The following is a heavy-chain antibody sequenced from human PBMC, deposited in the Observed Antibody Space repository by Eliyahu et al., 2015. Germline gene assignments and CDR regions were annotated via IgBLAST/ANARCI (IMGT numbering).Heavy chain of an antibody. CDR3: TRDSNIAAAGTGVDFDY. Sequence: QVQLVESGGGVVQPGRSLRLSCAASGFXFXRXGMHWVRQAPGKGLEWVALIWYDGSKRNCADSVKDRFTISRDNSQDTLFLQMNNLRAEDTAIYYCTRDSNIAAAGTGVDFDYWGQGALVTVSS. V-gene: IGHV3-33*01. J-gene: IGHJ4*02. CDR1: GFXFXRXG. CDR2: IWYDGSKR. D-gene: IGHD6-13*01.